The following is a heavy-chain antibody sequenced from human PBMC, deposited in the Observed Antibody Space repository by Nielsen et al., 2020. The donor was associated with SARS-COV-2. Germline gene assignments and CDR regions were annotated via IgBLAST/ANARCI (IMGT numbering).Heavy chain of an antibody. J-gene: IGHJ4*02. D-gene: IGHD1-1*01. CDR2: ISSNGGST. Sequence: GESLKISCSASGFTFSSYAMHWVRQAPGKGLESVSAISSNGGSTYYADSVKGRFTISRDNSKNTLYLQTSSLRAEDTAVYYCVKGWVGTAGYWGQGTLVTVSS. CDR3: VKGWVGTAGY. CDR1: GFTFSSYA. V-gene: IGHV3-64D*06.